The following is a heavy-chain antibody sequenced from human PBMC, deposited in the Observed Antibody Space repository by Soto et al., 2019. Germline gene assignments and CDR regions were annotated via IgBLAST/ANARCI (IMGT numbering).Heavy chain of an antibody. CDR2: ISYDGSNK. CDR1: GFTFRSYG. CDR3: AKGGVGSTSNAFDI. Sequence: GGSLRLSCAASGFTFRSYGMHWVRQAPAKGLEWVAVISYDGSNKYYADSVKGRFTISRDNPKNTLYLQMNSLRAEDTAVYYCAKGGVGSTSNAFDIWGQGXMVTVPS. V-gene: IGHV3-30*18. J-gene: IGHJ3*02. D-gene: IGHD1-26*01.